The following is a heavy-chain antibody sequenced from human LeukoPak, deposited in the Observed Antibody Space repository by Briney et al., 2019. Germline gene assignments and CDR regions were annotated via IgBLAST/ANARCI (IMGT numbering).Heavy chain of an antibody. CDR3: ARGSRCSGGSCYAYYYYYMDV. CDR2: IYYSGST. D-gene: IGHD2-15*01. Sequence: SETLSLTCTVSGGSISSHYWSWIRQPPGKGLEWLGYIYYSGSTNYNPSLESRVTISVDTSKNQFSLKLSSVTAADTAVYYCARGSRCSGGSCYAYYYYYMDVWGKGTTVTVSS. CDR1: GGSISSHY. J-gene: IGHJ6*03. V-gene: IGHV4-59*11.